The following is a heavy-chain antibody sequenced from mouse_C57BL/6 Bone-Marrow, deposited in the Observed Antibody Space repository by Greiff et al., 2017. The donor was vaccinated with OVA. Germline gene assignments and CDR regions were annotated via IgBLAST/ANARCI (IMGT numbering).Heavy chain of an antibody. V-gene: IGHV5-12*01. J-gene: IGHJ1*03. D-gene: IGHD1-1*01. Sequence: DVHLVESGGGLVQPGGSLKLSCAASGFTFSDYYMYWVRQTPEKRLEWVAYISNGGGSTYYTDTVKGRFTISRDNAKNTLYLQMSRLKSEDTAMYYCARRRFYYYGSSSYWYFDVWGTGTTVTVSS. CDR1: GFTFSDYY. CDR3: ARRRFYYYGSSSYWYFDV. CDR2: ISNGGGST.